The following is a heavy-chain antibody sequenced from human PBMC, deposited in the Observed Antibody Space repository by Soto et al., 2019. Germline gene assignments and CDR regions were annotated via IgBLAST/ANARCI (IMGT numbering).Heavy chain of an antibody. D-gene: IGHD6-19*01. CDR1: GGSVSSGDYY. Sequence: SETLSLTCTVSGGSVSSGDYYWSWIRQPPGKGLEWLGFIYFNGSTNYNPSLKSRVTISSDTSKNQFSLRLTSMTAADTAVYFCARDRPRTIYNSDYDYYGLDVWGQGTTVTAP. CDR2: IYFNGST. V-gene: IGHV4-61*08. J-gene: IGHJ6*02. CDR3: ARDRPRTIYNSDYDYYGLDV.